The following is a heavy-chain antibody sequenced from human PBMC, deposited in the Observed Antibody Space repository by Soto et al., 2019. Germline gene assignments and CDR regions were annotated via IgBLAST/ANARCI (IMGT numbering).Heavy chain of an antibody. CDR1: GGSVTTGDSY. J-gene: IGHJ4*02. CDR2: IYYSGST. V-gene: IGHV4-30-4*01. D-gene: IGHD3-22*01. CDR3: ARGPSDNSGYSEY. Sequence: PSETLSLTCTVFGGSVTTGDSYWTSIRQPPAKGREWVGYIYYSGSTYYNPSLKSRASISVDASKNQFSLTLTSVPAADTSVYFCARGPSDNSGYSEYWGQGTLVTVSS.